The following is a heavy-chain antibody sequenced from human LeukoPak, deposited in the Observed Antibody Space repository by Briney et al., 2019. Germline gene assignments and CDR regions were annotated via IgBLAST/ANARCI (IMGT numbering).Heavy chain of an antibody. J-gene: IGHJ6*03. CDR2: IIPIFGTA. D-gene: IGHD6-6*01. CDR1: GGTFSSYA. V-gene: IGHV1-69*05. CDR3: ARVAAPGRYYMDV. Sequence: SVRVSCKASGGTFSSYAISWVRQAPGQGLEWMGGIIPIFGTANYAQKFQGRVTITTDESTSTAYMELSSLRSEDTAVYYCARVAAPGRYYMDVWGKGTTVTVSS.